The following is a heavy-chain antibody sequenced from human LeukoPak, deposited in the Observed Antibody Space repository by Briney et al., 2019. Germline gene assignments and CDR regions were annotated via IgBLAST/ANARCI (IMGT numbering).Heavy chain of an antibody. CDR1: GFTFSSYA. CDR2: ISGSGGST. CDR3: AKDGGYSYGTFDY. Sequence: GGSLRLSCAASGFTFSSYAMSWVGQAPGKGLEWVSAISGSGGSTYYADSVKGRFTISRDNSKNTLYLQMNSLRTEDTAVYYCAKDGGYSYGTFDYWGQGTLVTVSS. D-gene: IGHD5-18*01. J-gene: IGHJ4*02. V-gene: IGHV3-23*01.